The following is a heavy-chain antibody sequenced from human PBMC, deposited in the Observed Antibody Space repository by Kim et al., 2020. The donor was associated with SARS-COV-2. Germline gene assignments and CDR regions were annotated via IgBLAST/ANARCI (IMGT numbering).Heavy chain of an antibody. V-gene: IGHV3-48*04. J-gene: IGHJ6*02. CDR3: ASMFWGMDV. CDR1: GFTFSSYS. D-gene: IGHD3-10*02. Sequence: GGSLRLSCAASGFTFSSYSMNWVRQAPGKGLEWVSYISSSSTLYYADSVKGRFTISRDNAKNSLYLQMNSLRAEDTAVYYCASMFWGMDVWGQGTTVTVSS. CDR2: ISSSSTL.